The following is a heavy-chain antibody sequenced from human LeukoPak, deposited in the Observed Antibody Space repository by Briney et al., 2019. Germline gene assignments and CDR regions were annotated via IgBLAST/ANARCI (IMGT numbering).Heavy chain of an antibody. V-gene: IGHV4-39*01. CDR2: IYYRGNT. Sequence: SETLSLTCTVSGGSISSSSFYWGWIRQPPGKGLEWIGSIYYRGNTYYNPSLKSRVTISVDTSKNQFSLKLSSVTAADTAVYCCARSRDGYISTFDYWGQGTLVTVSS. J-gene: IGHJ4*02. CDR1: GGSISSSSFY. D-gene: IGHD5-24*01. CDR3: ARSRDGYISTFDY.